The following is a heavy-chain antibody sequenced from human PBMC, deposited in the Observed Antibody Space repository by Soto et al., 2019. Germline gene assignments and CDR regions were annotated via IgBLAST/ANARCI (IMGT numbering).Heavy chain of an antibody. V-gene: IGHV3-30*18. CDR2: ISYDGSNK. J-gene: IGHJ4*02. CDR3: AKDLRPYYDSGLDY. CDR1: GFTFSSYG. Sequence: PGGSLRLSCAASGFTFSSYGMHWLRQAPGKGLEWVAVISYDGSNKYYADSVKGRFTIPRDNSKNTLYLQMNSLRAEDTAVYYCAKDLRPYYDSGLDYWGQGTLVTVSS. D-gene: IGHD3-22*01.